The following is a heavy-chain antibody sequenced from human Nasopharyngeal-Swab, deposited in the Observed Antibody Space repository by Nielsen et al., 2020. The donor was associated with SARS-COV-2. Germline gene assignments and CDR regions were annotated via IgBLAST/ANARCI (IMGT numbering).Heavy chain of an antibody. V-gene: IGHV3-11*01. Sequence: GESLKISCAASGFTFSDSYMTWIRQAPGKGLEWVSYISTTGSTTYYADSVKGRFTISRDNAKNSLYLQMNSLRAEDTAVYYCARGGFDAFHLWGQGTMVTVSS. CDR3: ARGGFDAFHL. CDR1: GFTFSDSY. CDR2: ISTTGSTT. J-gene: IGHJ3*01.